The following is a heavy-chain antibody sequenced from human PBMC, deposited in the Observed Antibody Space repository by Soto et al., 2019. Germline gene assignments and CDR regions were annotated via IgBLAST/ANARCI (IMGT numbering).Heavy chain of an antibody. Sequence: VEPLKISCKGSGYSFPTYWISWMRQMPGKGLEWMGRIDPSDSYTNYSPSFQGHVTISADKSISTAYLQWSSLKASDTAIYYCARHYYDTSGLNYWGQGTLVTVS. D-gene: IGHD3-22*01. CDR2: IDPSDSYT. J-gene: IGHJ4*02. CDR1: GYSFPTYW. V-gene: IGHV5-10-1*01. CDR3: ARHYYDTSGLNY.